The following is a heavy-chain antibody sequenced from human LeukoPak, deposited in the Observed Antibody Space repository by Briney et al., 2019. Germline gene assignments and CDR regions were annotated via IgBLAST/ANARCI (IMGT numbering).Heavy chain of an antibody. Sequence: TGGSLRLSCAASGFTFSNAWMSWVRQAPGKGLEWVGRIKSKTDGGTTDYAAPVKGRFTISRDDSKNTLYLQMNSLKTEDTAVYYCTTDPRPNSSGWWLSAFDAFDIWGQGTMVTVSS. CDR3: TTDPRPNSSGWWLSAFDAFDI. CDR1: GFTFSNAW. D-gene: IGHD6-19*01. CDR2: IKSKTDGGTT. J-gene: IGHJ3*02. V-gene: IGHV3-15*01.